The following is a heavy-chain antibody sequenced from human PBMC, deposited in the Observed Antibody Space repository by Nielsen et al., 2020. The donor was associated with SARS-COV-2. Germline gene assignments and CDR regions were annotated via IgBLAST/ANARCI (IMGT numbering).Heavy chain of an antibody. CDR3: ARDGGYSSSWSQGSYGMDV. V-gene: IGHV1-18*01. Sequence: WVRQAPGQGLEWMGWISAYNGNTNYAQKFQGRVTITADESTSTAYMELSSLRSEDTAVYYCARDGGYSSSWSQGSYGMDVWGQGTTVTVSS. CDR2: ISAYNGNT. J-gene: IGHJ6*02. D-gene: IGHD6-13*01.